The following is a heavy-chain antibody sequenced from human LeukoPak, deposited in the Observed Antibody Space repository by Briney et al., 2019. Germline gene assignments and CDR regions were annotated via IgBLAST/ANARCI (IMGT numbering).Heavy chain of an antibody. CDR2: ISGRDGST. Sequence: GGSLRLSCAASGFTFSSFAMSWVRQAPGKGLEWVSGISGRDGSTYYADSVKGRFTISRDNAKNTLYLQMNSLRAEDTAVYYCARAEYYYDSSGYYDLDYWGQGTLVTVSS. CDR1: GFTFSSFA. CDR3: ARAEYYYDSSGYYDLDY. D-gene: IGHD3-22*01. V-gene: IGHV3-23*01. J-gene: IGHJ4*02.